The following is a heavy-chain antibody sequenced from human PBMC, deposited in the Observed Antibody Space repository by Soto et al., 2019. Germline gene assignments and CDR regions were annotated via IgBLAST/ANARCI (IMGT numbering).Heavy chain of an antibody. J-gene: IGHJ3*02. V-gene: IGHV4-59*01. CDR3: ARDYIHCSGGSCHYRAFDI. CDR2: IYYSGST. Sequence: SETLSLTCTVSGGSISSYYWSWIRQPPGKGLEWIGYIYYSGSTNYNPSLKSRVTISVDTSKNQFSLKLSSVTAADTAVYYCARDYIHCSGGSCHYRAFDIWGQGTMVTVSS. D-gene: IGHD2-15*01. CDR1: GGSISSYY.